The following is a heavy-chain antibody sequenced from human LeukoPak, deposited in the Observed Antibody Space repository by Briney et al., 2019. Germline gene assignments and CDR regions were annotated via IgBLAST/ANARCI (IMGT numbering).Heavy chain of an antibody. Sequence: SKTLSPTCTVSGGSISSYYWSWIRQPPGKGLEWIGYIYYSGSTNYNPSLKSRVTISVDTSKNQFSLKLSSVTAADTAVYYCARLYGSGSYYTFDYWGQGTLVTVSS. CDR3: ARLYGSGSYYTFDY. CDR2: IYYSGST. D-gene: IGHD3-10*01. CDR1: GGSISSYY. J-gene: IGHJ4*02. V-gene: IGHV4-59*01.